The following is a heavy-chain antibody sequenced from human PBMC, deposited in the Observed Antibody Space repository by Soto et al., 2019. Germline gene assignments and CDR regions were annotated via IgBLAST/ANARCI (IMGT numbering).Heavy chain of an antibody. J-gene: IGHJ6*02. V-gene: IGHV1-69*01. Sequence: QVQLVQSGAEVKKPGSSVKVSCKASGGTFSSYAISWVRQAPGQGLEWMGGIIPIFGTANYAQKFQGRVTITADESTSTAYMELSSLRSEDTAVYYCAGSIPLGYCSSTSCYGYGMDVWGQGTTVIVSS. CDR1: GGTFSSYA. CDR2: IIPIFGTA. CDR3: AGSIPLGYCSSTSCYGYGMDV. D-gene: IGHD2-2*01.